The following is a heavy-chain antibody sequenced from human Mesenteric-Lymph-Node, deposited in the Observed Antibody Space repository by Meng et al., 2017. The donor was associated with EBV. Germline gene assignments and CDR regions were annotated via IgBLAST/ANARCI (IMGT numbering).Heavy chain of an antibody. D-gene: IGHD3-9*01. V-gene: IGHV1-2*06. CDR3: VRDHRTLTGSLDP. CDR1: GYTFIAYY. CDR2: INPNSGGT. Sequence: VHLMQCGAGVKKPGASMKVSCKASGYTFIAYYMHWVRQAPGQGLEWMGRINPNSGGTNYAEKFQDRVTMTRDTSISTVYMELSGLRSDDTAVYYCVRDHRTLTGSLDPWGQGTLVTVSS. J-gene: IGHJ5*02.